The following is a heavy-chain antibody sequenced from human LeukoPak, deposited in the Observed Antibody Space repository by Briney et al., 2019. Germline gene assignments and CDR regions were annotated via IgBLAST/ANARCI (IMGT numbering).Heavy chain of an antibody. V-gene: IGHV1-46*01. D-gene: IGHD3-10*01. J-gene: IGHJ5*02. CDR2: INPSGGST. Sequence: ASVKVSCKASGYTFTSYYMHWVRQAPGQGLEWMGIINPSGGSTSYAQKFQGRVTMTRDTSTSTVYMELSSLRSEDTAVYYCVRAGYGSGIPNWIDPWGQGTLVTVSS. CDR3: VRAGYGSGIPNWIDP. CDR1: GYTFTSYY.